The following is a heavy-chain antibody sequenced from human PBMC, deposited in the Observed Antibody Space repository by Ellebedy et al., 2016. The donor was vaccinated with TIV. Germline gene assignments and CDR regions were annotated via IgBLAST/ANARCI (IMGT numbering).Heavy chain of an antibody. CDR3: ARQTGYNSFDY. CDR1: GGSISSSNW. V-gene: IGHV4-4*02. CDR2: IYHSGST. D-gene: IGHD5-24*01. J-gene: IGHJ4*02. Sequence: MPSETLSLTCAVSGGSISSSNWWSWVRQPPGKGQEWIGEIYHSGSTNYNPSLKSRVTISVDKSKNQFSLKLSSVTAADTAVYYGARQTGYNSFDYWGQGTLVTVSS.